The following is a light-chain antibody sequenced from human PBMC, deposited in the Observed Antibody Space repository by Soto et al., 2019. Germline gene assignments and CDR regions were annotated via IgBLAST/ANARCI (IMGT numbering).Light chain of an antibody. J-gene: IGLJ1*01. Sequence: QSALTQPASVSGSPGQSITISCTGTSSDVGGFNYVSWYQQYPGKAPKLMIFEVRNRPSGVSNRFSGSKSGNMASLTISGLRAEDEADYYCTSYTSSSTYVFGTGTKLTVL. CDR1: SSDVGGFNY. CDR3: TSYTSSSTYV. CDR2: EVR. V-gene: IGLV2-14*01.